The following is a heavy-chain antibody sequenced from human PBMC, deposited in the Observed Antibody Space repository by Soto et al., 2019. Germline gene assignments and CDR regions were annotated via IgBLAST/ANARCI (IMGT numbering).Heavy chain of an antibody. Sequence: GGSLRLSCAASGFTFSGYWMNWVRQAPGKGLEWVANIKEDGSEKYYVDSVKGRFTISRDNAQNSLSLQMNSLRAEDTAVYYCVRYGASKYSYGPTLDYWGQGTLVTVSS. D-gene: IGHD5-18*01. CDR2: IKEDGSEK. V-gene: IGHV3-7*03. CDR3: VRYGASKYSYGPTLDY. CDR1: GFTFSGYW. J-gene: IGHJ4*02.